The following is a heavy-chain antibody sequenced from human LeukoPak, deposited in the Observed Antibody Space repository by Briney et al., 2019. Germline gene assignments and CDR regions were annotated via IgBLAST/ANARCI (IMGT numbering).Heavy chain of an antibody. J-gene: IGHJ5*02. CDR1: GYSFTSYW. Sequence: GESLKISCKGSGYSFTSYWISWVRQMPGKGLEWMGRIDPSDSYTNYSPSFQGHVTISVDKSISTAYLQWSSRKASDTAMYYCARHPSGNSRNWFDPWGQGTLVTVSS. CDR2: IDPSDSYT. D-gene: IGHD4-23*01. CDR3: ARHPSGNSRNWFDP. V-gene: IGHV5-10-1*01.